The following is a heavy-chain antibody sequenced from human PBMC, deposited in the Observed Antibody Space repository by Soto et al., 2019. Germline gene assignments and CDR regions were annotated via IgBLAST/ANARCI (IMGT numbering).Heavy chain of an antibody. CDR2: IWYDGSNK. CDR3: ARDQEWLVPSYWYFDL. CDR1: GFTFSSYG. J-gene: IGHJ2*01. D-gene: IGHD6-19*01. Sequence: QVQLVESGGGVVQPGRSLRLSCAASGFTFSSYGMHWVRQAPGKGLEWVAVIWYDGSNKYYADSVKGRFTISRDNSKNXLYLQMNSLRAEDTAVYYCARDQEWLVPSYWYFDLWGRGTLVTVSS. V-gene: IGHV3-33*01.